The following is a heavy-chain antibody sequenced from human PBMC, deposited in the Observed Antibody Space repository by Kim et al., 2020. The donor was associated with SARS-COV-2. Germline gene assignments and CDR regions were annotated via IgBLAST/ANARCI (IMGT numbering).Heavy chain of an antibody. J-gene: IGHJ3*02. V-gene: IGHV3-21*01. D-gene: IGHD3-16*01. CDR2: ISSSSSYI. CDR1: GFTFRSYS. Sequence: GGSLRLSCAASGFTFRSYSMNWVRQAPGKGLEWVSSISSSSSYIYYADSVKGRFTISRDNAKNSLYLQMNSLRAEDTAVYYCARVGDGDAFDIWGQGTMVTVSS. CDR3: ARVGDGDAFDI.